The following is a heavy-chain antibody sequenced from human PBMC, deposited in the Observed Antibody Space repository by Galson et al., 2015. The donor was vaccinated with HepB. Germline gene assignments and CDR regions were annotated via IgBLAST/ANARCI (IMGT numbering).Heavy chain of an antibody. Sequence: SLRLSCAASGLRFNTTWMSWVRQTPGKGLEWIGRTKSKTDGGTVDYTAPVKGRFTIVRDDARSTLYLHMNRLKTDDTGGYYCATDVFFSTFWSWFDPWGQGTLVTVSS. J-gene: IGHJ5*02. D-gene: IGHD2-8*02. V-gene: IGHV3-15*01. CDR2: TKSKTDGGTV. CDR1: GLRFNTTW. CDR3: ATDVFFSTFWSWFDP.